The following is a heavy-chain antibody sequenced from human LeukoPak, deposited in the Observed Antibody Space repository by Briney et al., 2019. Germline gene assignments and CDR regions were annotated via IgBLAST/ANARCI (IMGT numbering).Heavy chain of an antibody. D-gene: IGHD4-17*01. J-gene: IGHJ4*02. CDR1: GYSISSGYY. Sequence: KTSETLSLTCTVSGYSISSGYYWGWIRQPPGKGLEWIGSIYHSGRTFYNPSLKSRVTISVDTSKNQFSLKLTSVTAADTAVYYCASYDHEGGYGDYERGFDYWGQGTLVTVSS. CDR2: IYHSGRT. V-gene: IGHV4-38-2*02. CDR3: ASYDHEGGYGDYERGFDY.